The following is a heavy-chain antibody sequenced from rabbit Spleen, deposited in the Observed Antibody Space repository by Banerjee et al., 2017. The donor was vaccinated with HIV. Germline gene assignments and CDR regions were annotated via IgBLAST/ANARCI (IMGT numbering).Heavy chain of an antibody. D-gene: IGHD8-1*01. V-gene: IGHV1S45*01. CDR1: GVSFSDSSY. CDR2: IHIGSSAFT. J-gene: IGHJ6*01. Sequence: QEQLVESGGDLVKPGASLTLTCIASGVSFSDSSYMCWVRQAPGKGLEWIACIHIGSSAFTYFATWAKGRFSFSKTSSTTVTLQMTSLTVADTATYFCARDTGSSFSSYGMDLWGPGTLVTVS. CDR3: ARDTGSSFSSYGMDL.